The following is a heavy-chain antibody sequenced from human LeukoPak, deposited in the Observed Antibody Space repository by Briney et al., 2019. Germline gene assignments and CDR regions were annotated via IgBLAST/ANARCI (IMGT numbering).Heavy chain of an antibody. J-gene: IGHJ4*02. CDR3: ARVIVLRGRHIDS. CDR2: IHYSGST. V-gene: IGHV4-31*03. CDR1: GGSISSGGYY. Sequence: SQTLSLTCTASGGSISSGGYYWSWIRQHPGKGLEWIGYIHYSGSTYYTASLKSRITISVATSKNQFALKLNSVTAADTAVYYCARVIVLRGRHIDSWGQGTLVTVSS. D-gene: IGHD3-10*01.